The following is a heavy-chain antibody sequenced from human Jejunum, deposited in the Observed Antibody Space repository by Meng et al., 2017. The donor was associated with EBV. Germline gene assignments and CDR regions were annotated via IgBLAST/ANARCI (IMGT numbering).Heavy chain of an antibody. J-gene: IGHJ4*02. CDR1: GFTLSAYA. V-gene: IGHV3-23*01. Sequence: VHLLVSGGGLVQPGGSLRLSCVASGFTLSAYAMAWVRQAPGKGLEWVSHVSGTGGSTNYADYVKGRFTASRDNSKNMLFLQMNSLRADDTAIYYCVRDGYNYIPFDYWGQGTLVTVSS. CDR2: VSGTGGST. CDR3: VRDGYNYIPFDY. D-gene: IGHD5-24*01.